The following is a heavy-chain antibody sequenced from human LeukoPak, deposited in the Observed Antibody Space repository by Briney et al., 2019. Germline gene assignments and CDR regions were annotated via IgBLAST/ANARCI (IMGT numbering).Heavy chain of an antibody. CDR3: AGGSGEGNY. D-gene: IGHD3-10*01. CDR2: IDWDGDE. J-gene: IGHJ4*02. Sequence: SGPTLVDPTQTLTLTCTFSGFSLNTHGMRVSWIRQPPGKALEWLARIDWDGDEFYSTSLKTRLTISKDTSKNQVILTMTNMDPVDTATYYCAGGSGEGNYWGQGALVTVSS. V-gene: IGHV2-70*04. CDR1: GFSLNTHGMR.